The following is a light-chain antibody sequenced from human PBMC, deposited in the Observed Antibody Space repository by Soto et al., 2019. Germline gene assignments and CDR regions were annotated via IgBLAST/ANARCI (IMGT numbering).Light chain of an antibody. Sequence: EIVLTQSPATLSLSPGERATLSCRASQSVSSYLAWYQQKPGQAPRLLIYDASSRATGTPDRFSGSGSGTDFTLTINRLEPEDFALYYCQQYGSSPPTFGQGTKVEIK. CDR2: DAS. J-gene: IGKJ1*01. CDR1: QSVSSY. V-gene: IGKV3-20*01. CDR3: QQYGSSPPT.